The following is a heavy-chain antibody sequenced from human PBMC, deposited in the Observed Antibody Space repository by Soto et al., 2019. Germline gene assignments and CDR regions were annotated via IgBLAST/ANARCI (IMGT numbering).Heavy chain of an antibody. Sequence: SETLSLTCAVYGGSFSGYYWSWIRQPPGKGLEWIGYIYYSGSTNYNPSLKSRVTISVDTSKNQFSLKLSSVTAADTAVYYCARVLSGYDWDWWFDPRGQGTLVTVSS. CDR2: IYYSGST. V-gene: IGHV4-59*01. CDR1: GGSFSGYY. J-gene: IGHJ5*02. CDR3: ARVLSGYDWDWWFDP. D-gene: IGHD5-12*01.